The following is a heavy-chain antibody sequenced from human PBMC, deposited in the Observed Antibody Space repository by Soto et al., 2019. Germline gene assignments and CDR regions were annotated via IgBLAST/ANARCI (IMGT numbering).Heavy chain of an antibody. CDR2: IKQDGSEK. D-gene: IGHD5-12*01. CDR3: ERYHFDRYAYDS. Sequence: PGGSLRLSCAASGFIFSGNWMSWVRQAPGKGLEWVANIKQDGSEKRYVDSVEGRFTISRDNAKNSLYLQMNSLVVEDTATYYCERYHFDRYAYDSCRQGTPVTVSS. CDR1: GFIFSGNW. J-gene: IGHJ4*02. V-gene: IGHV3-7*04.